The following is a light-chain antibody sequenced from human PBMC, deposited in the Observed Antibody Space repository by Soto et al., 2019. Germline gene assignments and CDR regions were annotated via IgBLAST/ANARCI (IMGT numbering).Light chain of an antibody. J-gene: IGLJ2*01. CDR2: ENT. CDR3: QAWDSSTVV. Sequence: SYELTQPPSLSVSTGQTASISCSGDQLGDKLASWYQQKPGQSPILVIYENTKRPSGIPERFSGSNSGNTVTLTISGTQAMDEADYYCQAWDSSTVVFGGGTKLTVL. CDR1: QLGDKL. V-gene: IGLV3-1*01.